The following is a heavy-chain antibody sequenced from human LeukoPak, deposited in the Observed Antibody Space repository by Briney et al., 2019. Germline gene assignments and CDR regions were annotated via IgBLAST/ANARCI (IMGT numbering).Heavy chain of an antibody. CDR3: ARIRDGYNDAYDI. V-gene: IGHV1-46*01. CDR1: GYTFTNYY. J-gene: IGHJ3*02. D-gene: IGHD5-24*01. Sequence: ASVKVSCKASGYTFTNYYIHWVRQAPRQGLEWMGLINPGSDNTNYAQNFQGRVTMTRDTSASTVYMELSSLRSEDTAIYYCARIRDGYNDAYDIWGQGTVVTVPS. CDR2: INPGSDNT.